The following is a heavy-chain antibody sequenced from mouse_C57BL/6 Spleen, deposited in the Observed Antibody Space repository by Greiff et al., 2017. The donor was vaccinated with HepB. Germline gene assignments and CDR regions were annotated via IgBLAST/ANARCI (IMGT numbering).Heavy chain of an antibody. CDR2: INPNNGGT. CDR1: GYTFTDYN. D-gene: IGHD1-1*01. V-gene: IGHV1-22*01. CDR3: ARGGSSYSFAY. Sequence: VQLQQSGPELVKPGASVKMSCKASGYTFTDYNMHWVKQSHGQSLEWIGYINPNNGGTSYNQKFKGKATLTVNTSSSTAYMQLRSLTSADSAVYYCARGGSSYSFAYWGQGTLVTVSA. J-gene: IGHJ3*01.